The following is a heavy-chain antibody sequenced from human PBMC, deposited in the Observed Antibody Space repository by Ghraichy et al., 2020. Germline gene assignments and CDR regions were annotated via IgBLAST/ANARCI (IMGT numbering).Heavy chain of an antibody. CDR2: IYNSGST. CDR1: SGPITTYY. J-gene: IGHJ4*02. CDR3: ARVGGSWELRD. V-gene: IGHV4-59*01. Sequence: SETLSLTCTVSSGPITTYYWSWIRQPPGKGLEWIGYIYNSGSTKYNPSLKSRVTISVDTSKNQFSLNLSSVTPADTAVYYCARVGGSWELRDWGQGTLVTVSS. D-gene: IGHD1-26*01.